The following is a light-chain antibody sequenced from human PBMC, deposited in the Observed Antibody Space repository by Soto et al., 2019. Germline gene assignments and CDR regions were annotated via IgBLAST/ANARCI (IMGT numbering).Light chain of an antibody. CDR2: GNS. V-gene: IGLV1-40*01. Sequence: QSVLTQPPSVSGAQGQRVTISCTGSSSNIGAGYDVHWYKQLPGTAPKLLIYGNSNRPSGVPDRFSGSKSGTSASLAITGLQAEDEADYYCQSYDSSLSVVFGGGTKVTVL. CDR3: QSYDSSLSVV. CDR1: SSNIGAGYD. J-gene: IGLJ2*01.